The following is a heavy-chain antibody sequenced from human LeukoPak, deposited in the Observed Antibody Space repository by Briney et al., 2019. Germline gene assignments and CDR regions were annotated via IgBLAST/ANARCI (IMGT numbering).Heavy chain of an antibody. Sequence: SETLSLTCTVSGGSISSSSYYWGWIRQPPGKGLEWIGSIYYSGSTYYNPSLKSRVTIPVDTSKNQFSLKLSSVTAADTAVYYCAQQIDYYDSSGYLNWFDPWGQGTLVTVSS. CDR2: IYYSGST. V-gene: IGHV4-39*01. CDR3: AQQIDYYDSSGYLNWFDP. J-gene: IGHJ5*02. CDR1: GGSISSSSYY. D-gene: IGHD3-22*01.